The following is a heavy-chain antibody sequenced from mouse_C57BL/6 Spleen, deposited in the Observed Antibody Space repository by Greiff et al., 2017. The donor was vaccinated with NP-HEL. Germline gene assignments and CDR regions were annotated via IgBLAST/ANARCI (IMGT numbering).Heavy chain of an antibody. CDR2: TNPTNGRT. J-gene: IGHJ2*01. CDR3: ARIKKIVATYVDY. V-gene: IGHV1S81*02. D-gene: IGHD1-1*01. Sequence: QVQLQQPGAELVKAGASVKMSCKASGYTFTSYWMHWVKQRLGQGHEWFAETNPTNGRTYYNEKFKSKATLTVDKSSSTAYMLLSGPTFEDSAVYYCARIKKIVATYVDYWGQGTTLVVSS. CDR1: GYTFTSYW.